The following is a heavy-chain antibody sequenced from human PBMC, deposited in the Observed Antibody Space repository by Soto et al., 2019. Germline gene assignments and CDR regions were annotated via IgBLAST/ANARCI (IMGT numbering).Heavy chain of an antibody. D-gene: IGHD3-10*01. CDR1: GGSISSGDYY. CDR2: IYYSGST. J-gene: IGHJ4*02. V-gene: IGHV4-30-4*01. Sequence: QVQLQESGPGLVKPSQTLSLTCTVSGGSISSGDYYWSWIRQPPGKGLEWIGYIYYSGSTYYTPSLKSRVTISVDTSKTQFSLKLSSVTAADTAVYYCARVGGFGATTIDYWGQGTLVTVSS. CDR3: ARVGGFGATTIDY.